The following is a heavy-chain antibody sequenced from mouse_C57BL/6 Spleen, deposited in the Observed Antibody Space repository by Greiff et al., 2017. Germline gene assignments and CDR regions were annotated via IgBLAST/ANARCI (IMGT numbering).Heavy chain of an antibody. Sequence: VKLMESDAELVKPGASVKISCKVSGYTFTDHTIHWMQQRPEQGLEWIGYIYPRDGSTKYNEKFKGKATLTADKSSSTAYMQLNSLTSEDSAVYFCARCPHDGYYPWFAYWGQGTLVTVSA. D-gene: IGHD2-3*01. CDR3: ARCPHDGYYPWFAY. CDR1: GYTFTDHT. J-gene: IGHJ3*01. CDR2: IYPRDGST. V-gene: IGHV1-78*01.